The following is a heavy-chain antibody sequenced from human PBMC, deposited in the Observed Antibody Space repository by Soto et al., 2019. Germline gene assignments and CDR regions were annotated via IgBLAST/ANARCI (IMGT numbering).Heavy chain of an antibody. Sequence: PSETLSLTCTVSGGSISSTNYYWGWIRQPPGKGLEWIGIIYYSGSTYYNPSLKSRVTISVDTSKNQFSLKLSSVTAADTAVYYCARRHSSSLFDYWAQGTLVTVSS. CDR2: IYYSGST. D-gene: IGHD6-13*01. CDR3: ARRHSSSLFDY. CDR1: GGSISSTNYY. J-gene: IGHJ4*02. V-gene: IGHV4-39*01.